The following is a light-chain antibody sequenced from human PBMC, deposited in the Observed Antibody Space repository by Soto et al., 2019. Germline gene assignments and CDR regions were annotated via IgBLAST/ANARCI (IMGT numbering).Light chain of an antibody. J-gene: IGLJ3*02. Sequence: QAVVTQPPSASGTPGQRVTISCSGSTSNLGSNFVYWYQQVPGAAPKLLISRNDQRPSGVPDRFSGSKSGTSASLAISGLRSEDEADYNCAAWDDSLSGVVFGEGTKVTVL. CDR2: RND. CDR3: AAWDDSLSGVV. CDR1: TSNLGSNF. V-gene: IGLV1-47*01.